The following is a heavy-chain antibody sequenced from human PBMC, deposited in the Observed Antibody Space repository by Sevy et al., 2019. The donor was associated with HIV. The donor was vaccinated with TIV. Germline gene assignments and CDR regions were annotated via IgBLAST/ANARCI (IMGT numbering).Heavy chain of an antibody. J-gene: IGHJ4*02. Sequence: GGSLRLSCAASGFTFSSYGMHWVRQAPGKGLEWVAVIWNDGSNKYYADSVNGRLTISRDNSKNTLYLQMNSLRAEDTAVYYCAMNYYDSSGSSFFFDYWGQGTLVTVSS. CDR2: IWNDGSNK. CDR1: GFTFSSYG. D-gene: IGHD3-22*01. V-gene: IGHV3-33*01. CDR3: AMNYYDSSGSSFFFDY.